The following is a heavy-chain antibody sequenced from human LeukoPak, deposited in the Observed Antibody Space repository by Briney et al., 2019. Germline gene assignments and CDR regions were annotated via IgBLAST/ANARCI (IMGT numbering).Heavy chain of an antibody. J-gene: IGHJ6*02. D-gene: IGHD6-19*01. CDR3: ARDKIAVAGTAYYYGMDV. CDR1: GFTFSSYW. CDR2: INSDGSST. V-gene: IGHV3-74*01. Sequence: PGRSLRLSCAASGFTFSSYWMHWVRQAPGKGLVWVSRINSDGSSTSYADSVKGRFTISRDNAKNTLYLQMNSLRAEDTAVYYCARDKIAVAGTAYYYGMDVWGQGTTVTVSS.